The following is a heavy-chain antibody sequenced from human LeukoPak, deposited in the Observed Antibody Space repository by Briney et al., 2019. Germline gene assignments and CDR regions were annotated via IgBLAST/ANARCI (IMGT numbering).Heavy chain of an antibody. Sequence: SVKVSCKASGYTFTGYYMYWVRQAPGQGLEWMGRINPNSGDTNYAQKFQGRVTMTRDTSISTAYMELSRLRFDDTAVYYCARDTRDISGYYEWFDPWGQGTLVTASS. CDR1: GYTFTGYY. CDR2: INPNSGDT. CDR3: ARDTRDISGYYEWFDP. D-gene: IGHD3-22*01. J-gene: IGHJ5*02. V-gene: IGHV1-2*06.